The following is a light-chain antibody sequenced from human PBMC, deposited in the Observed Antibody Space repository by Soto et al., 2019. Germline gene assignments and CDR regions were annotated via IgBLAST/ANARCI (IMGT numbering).Light chain of an antibody. CDR1: QSVRSY. J-gene: IGKJ5*01. CDR2: DAS. Sequence: EIVLTQSPVTLSLSPGERATLSCRASQSVRSYLAWYQQKPGQAPRLLIYDASNRATGVAARFSGSGSGTDFTLTISSLEPEDFAVYYCQQRSDWPLTFGQGTRLDIK. CDR3: QQRSDWPLT. V-gene: IGKV3-11*01.